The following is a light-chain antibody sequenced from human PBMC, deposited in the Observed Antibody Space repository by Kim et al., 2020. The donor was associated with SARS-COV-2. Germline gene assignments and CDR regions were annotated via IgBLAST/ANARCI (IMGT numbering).Light chain of an antibody. CDR3: QSYDSSLSGYV. CDR1: SSNIGAGYV. CDR2: DNN. Sequence: QRLTISCTGSSSNIGAGYVVHCYQQLPGPAPTLLMYDNNNRPSGVPDRISGSKSATSASLAITGLQAEDEADYYCQSYDSSLSGYVFGTGTKVTVL. J-gene: IGLJ1*01. V-gene: IGLV1-40*01.